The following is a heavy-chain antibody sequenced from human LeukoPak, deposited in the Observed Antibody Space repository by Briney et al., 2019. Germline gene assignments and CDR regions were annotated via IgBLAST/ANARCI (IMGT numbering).Heavy chain of an antibody. CDR3: ARLQGYDFWSGFGDYYYYGMDV. CDR2: INHSGST. D-gene: IGHD3-3*01. Sequence: PSETLSLTCAVYGGSFSGYYWSWIRQPPGKGLEWIGEINHSGSTNYNPSLKSRVTISVDTSKNQFSLKLSSVTAADTAVYYCARLQGYDFWSGFGDYYYYGMDVWGQGTTVTVSS. CDR1: GGSFSGYY. J-gene: IGHJ6*02. V-gene: IGHV4-34*01.